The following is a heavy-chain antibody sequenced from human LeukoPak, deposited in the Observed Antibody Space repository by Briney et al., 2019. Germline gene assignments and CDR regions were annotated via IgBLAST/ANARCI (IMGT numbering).Heavy chain of an antibody. V-gene: IGHV5-51*01. CDR2: IYPGDSDT. D-gene: IGHD1-7*01. Sequence: GESLKISCKGSGYSFTSYWIGWVRQMPGKGLEWMGIIYPGDSDTRYSPSFQGQVTISADKSISTAYLQWSSLKASDTAMYYCARGPRGTGTTGLDYYYYMDVWGKGTTVTVSS. CDR1: GYSFTSYW. CDR3: ARGPRGTGTTGLDYYYYMDV. J-gene: IGHJ6*03.